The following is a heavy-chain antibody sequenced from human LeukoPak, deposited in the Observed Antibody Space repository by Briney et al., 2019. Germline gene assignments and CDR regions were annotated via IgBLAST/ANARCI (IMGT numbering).Heavy chain of an antibody. Sequence: GGSLRLSCAASGFTFSSYAVHWVRQAPGKGLEWVAVISYDGSNKYYADSVKGRFTISRDNSKNTLYLQMNSLRAEDTAVYYCARDRQYQLSYGMDVWGQGTTVTVSS. CDR3: ARDRQYQLSYGMDV. CDR2: ISYDGSNK. V-gene: IGHV3-30-3*01. D-gene: IGHD2-2*01. J-gene: IGHJ6*02. CDR1: GFTFSSYA.